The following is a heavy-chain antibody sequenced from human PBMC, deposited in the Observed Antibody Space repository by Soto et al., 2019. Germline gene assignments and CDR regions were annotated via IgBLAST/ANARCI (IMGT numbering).Heavy chain of an antibody. Sequence: QVTLKESGPVLVKPTETLTLICTVSGFSLSNARMGVSWIRQPPGKALEWLAHIFSHDEKPYSTSLKSRPTXTXDXXKSQVVRTMTTMDPVDTATYYCARIRSDTAMAYDYWGQGTLVTVSS. V-gene: IGHV2-26*01. J-gene: IGHJ4*02. CDR2: IFSHDEK. D-gene: IGHD5-18*01. CDR3: ARIRSDTAMAYDY. CDR1: GFSLSNARMG.